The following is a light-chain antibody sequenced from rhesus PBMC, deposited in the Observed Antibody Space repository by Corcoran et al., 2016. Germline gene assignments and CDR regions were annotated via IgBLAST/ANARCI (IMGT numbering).Light chain of an antibody. J-gene: IGKJ2*01. CDR3: MQGIQLPYS. CDR2: EVS. Sequence: DIVMTQTPLSLPVTPGEPASISCRSSQSLLHSGGKTYLYWYLQKPGQSPQLLFYEVSNRASGVPDRFSGGGSGTDFTLKISRVEAEDVGVYYCMQGIQLPYSFGQGTKVEIK. V-gene: IGKV2-104*02. CDR1: QSLLHSGGKTY.